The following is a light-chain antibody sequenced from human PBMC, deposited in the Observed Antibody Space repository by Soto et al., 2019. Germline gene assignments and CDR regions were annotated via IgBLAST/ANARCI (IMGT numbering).Light chain of an antibody. V-gene: IGLV2-14*01. J-gene: IGLJ2*01. Sequence: QSVLTQPASVSGSPGQSITISCTGTSSDVGGYNYVSWYQQHPGKAPKLMIYDVSNRPSGVSNRFSGSKSGNTASLTISGLQAEDEADFYRSSYTSSTTVVFGGGTKRTVL. CDR1: SSDVGGYNY. CDR3: SSYTSSTTVV. CDR2: DVS.